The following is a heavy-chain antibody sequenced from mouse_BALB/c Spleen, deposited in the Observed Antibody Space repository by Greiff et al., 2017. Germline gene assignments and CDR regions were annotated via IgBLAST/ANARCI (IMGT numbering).Heavy chain of an antibody. D-gene: IGHD1-1*01. V-gene: IGHV5-12-1*01. CDR1: GFAFSSYD. Sequence: EVNVVESGGGLVKPGGSLKLSCAASGFAFSSYDMSWVRQTPEKRLEWVAYISSGGGSTYYPDTVKGRFTISRDNAKNTLYLQMSSLKSEDTAMYYCERYYGSCSFDYWGQGTTLTVSS. J-gene: IGHJ2*01. CDR3: ERYYGSCSFDY. CDR2: ISSGGGST.